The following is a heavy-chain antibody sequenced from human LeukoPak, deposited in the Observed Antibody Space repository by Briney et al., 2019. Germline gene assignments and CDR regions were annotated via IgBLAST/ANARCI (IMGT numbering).Heavy chain of an antibody. CDR1: GGSIRSYY. Sequence: SETLSLTCIVSGGSIRSYYWSWIRQPPGKGLEWIGYIYYSGSTNYNPSLKSRVTISVDTSKNQFSLKLSSVTAADTAVYYCARSIMTTVVPYYFDYWGQGTLVTVSS. CDR3: ARSIMTTVVPYYFDY. CDR2: IYYSGST. D-gene: IGHD4-23*01. V-gene: IGHV4-59*01. J-gene: IGHJ4*02.